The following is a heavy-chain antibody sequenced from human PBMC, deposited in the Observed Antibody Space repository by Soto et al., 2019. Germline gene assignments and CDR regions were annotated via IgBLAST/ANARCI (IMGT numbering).Heavy chain of an antibody. J-gene: IGHJ6*02. Sequence: EVQLVESGGGLVQPGGSLRLSCAASGFTFSSYWMSWVRQAPGKGLEWVANIKEDGSEKYYVDSVKGRFTISRDNAKNSLYLQMNSLRAEDTAVYYCARDFGILRCLEWFNYYYGMDVWGQGTTVTVSS. CDR3: ARDFGILRCLEWFNYYYGMDV. V-gene: IGHV3-7*03. D-gene: IGHD3-3*01. CDR1: GFTFSSYW. CDR2: IKEDGSEK.